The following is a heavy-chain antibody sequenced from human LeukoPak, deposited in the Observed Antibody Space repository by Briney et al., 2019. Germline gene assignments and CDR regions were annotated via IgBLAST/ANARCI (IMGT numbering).Heavy chain of an antibody. CDR1: GFTFSSYW. D-gene: IGHD6-13*01. Sequence: GGSLRLSCAVSGFTFSSYWMNWVRQAPGKGLEWVAGIKQDGGEKSYVDSVKGRFTISRDNARNSLYLQMSSLRAEDTAVYYCARDGTAAGLYFDLWGQGTLVTVSS. V-gene: IGHV3-7*01. J-gene: IGHJ4*03. CDR3: ARDGTAAGLYFDL. CDR2: IKQDGGEK.